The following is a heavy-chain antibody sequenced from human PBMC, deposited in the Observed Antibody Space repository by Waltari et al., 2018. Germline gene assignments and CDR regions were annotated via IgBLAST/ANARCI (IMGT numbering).Heavy chain of an antibody. V-gene: IGHV3-23*01. D-gene: IGHD1-1*01. CDR3: ARLNDDHDFQALDF. Sequence: ELQLLESGGGFVRPGGSRSLFCSPFGFTFGNYALTWVRQAPGKWLGWVSGISGSGDSIYYADSVKGRFTISRDNSKNTLTLQVNSLRGEDTAVYYCARLNDDHDFQALDFWGQGTLVTVSS. CDR1: GFTFGNYA. J-gene: IGHJ4*02. CDR2: ISGSGDSI.